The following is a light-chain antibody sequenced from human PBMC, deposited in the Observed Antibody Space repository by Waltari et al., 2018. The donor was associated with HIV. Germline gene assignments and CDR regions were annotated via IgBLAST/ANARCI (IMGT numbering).Light chain of an antibody. CDR3: CSYAGSYTLV. J-gene: IGLJ3*02. V-gene: IGLV2-11*01. CDR2: DVT. CDR1: SSDVGGYMY. Sequence: QSALTQPRSVSGSPGQSVTISCTGTSSDVGGYMYVSWYQQHPAKAPKLMIYDVTKRPSGVPDRFSGSKSVNTASLTISGLEAEDEADYYCCSYAGSYTLVFGGGTKLTVL.